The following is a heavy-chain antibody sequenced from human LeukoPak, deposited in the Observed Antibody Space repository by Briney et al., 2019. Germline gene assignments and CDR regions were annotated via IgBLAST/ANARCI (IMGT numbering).Heavy chain of an antibody. Sequence: ASVKLSCKASGYTFTSYYMHWVRQAPGQGLEWRGIINPSGGSTSYAQKFQGRVTMTRDTSTSTVYMELSSLRSEDTAVEYRARWSIAAAEDDYWGRGALATVSS. D-gene: IGHD6-13*01. V-gene: IGHV1-46*01. CDR2: INPSGGST. CDR3: ARWSIAAAEDDY. J-gene: IGHJ4*02. CDR1: GYTFTSYY.